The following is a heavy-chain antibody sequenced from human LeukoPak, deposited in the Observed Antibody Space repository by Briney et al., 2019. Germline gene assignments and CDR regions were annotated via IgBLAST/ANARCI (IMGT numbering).Heavy chain of an antibody. Sequence: GGSLRLSCVASGFSFTTHAMHWVRHAPGKGLEWVSGISWNSGSIGYADSVKGRFTISRDNAKNSLYLQMNSLRAEDTALYYCAKAPGIAVAGTHFQHWGQGTLVTVSS. D-gene: IGHD6-19*01. J-gene: IGHJ1*01. CDR2: ISWNSGSI. CDR3: AKAPGIAVAGTHFQH. CDR1: GFSFTTHA. V-gene: IGHV3-9*01.